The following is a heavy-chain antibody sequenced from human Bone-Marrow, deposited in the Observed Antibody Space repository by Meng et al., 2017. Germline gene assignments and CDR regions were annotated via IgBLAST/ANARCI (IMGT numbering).Heavy chain of an antibody. Sequence: AQRVGPGASLVRPGRFPRLSCVCSGLRFTAAWMSWVRQAPGKGLEWVGRIKSNSDGGTTDYAAPVNGRFNISRDDSKNTLYLQMNSLITEDIAVYFCAKGAAAADHWGQGTLVTVSS. V-gene: IGHV3-15*01. J-gene: IGHJ4*02. CDR2: IKSNSDGGTT. CDR1: GLRFTAAW. CDR3: AKGAAAADH. D-gene: IGHD6-13*01.